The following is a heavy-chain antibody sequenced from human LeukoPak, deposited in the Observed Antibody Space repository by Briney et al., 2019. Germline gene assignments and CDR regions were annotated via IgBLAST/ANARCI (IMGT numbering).Heavy chain of an antibody. CDR2: ISYDGSNK. CDR1: GGSISSGG. Sequence: LSLTCAVSGGSISSGGYSWSWIRQPPGKGLEWVAVISYDGSNKYYADSVKGRFTISRDNSKNTLYLQMNSLRAEDTAVYYCAKDLVGATCFDYWGQGTLVTVSS. V-gene: IGHV3-30*18. D-gene: IGHD1-26*01. J-gene: IGHJ4*02. CDR3: AKDLVGATCFDY.